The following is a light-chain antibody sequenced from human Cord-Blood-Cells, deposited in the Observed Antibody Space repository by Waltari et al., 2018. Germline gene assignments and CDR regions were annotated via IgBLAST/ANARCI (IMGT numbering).Light chain of an antibody. V-gene: IGKV1-33*01. J-gene: IGKJ4*01. CDR1: QDISNY. CDR2: DAS. Sequence: DIQMTQSPSSLSASVGDRVTITCQASQDISNYLNWYQQKPGKAPKLLIYDASNVETGVPSRISGSGSVTDFTFTISSLQPEDIATYYCQQYDNLALTFGGGTKVEIK. CDR3: QQYDNLALT.